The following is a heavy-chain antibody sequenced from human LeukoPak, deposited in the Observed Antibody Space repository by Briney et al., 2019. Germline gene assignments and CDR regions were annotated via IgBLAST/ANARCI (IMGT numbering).Heavy chain of an antibody. Sequence: ASVKVSCKASGYTFTSYAISWVRQAPGQGLEWIGWISVHSGNTKYAQNFQGKITMTTDTSTSTAYMELRSLRSDDTAVYYCASHKDYGGYFHFDSWGQGTLVTVSS. CDR3: ASHKDYGGYFHFDS. CDR2: ISVHSGNT. D-gene: IGHD4-17*01. CDR1: GYTFTSYA. V-gene: IGHV1-18*01. J-gene: IGHJ4*02.